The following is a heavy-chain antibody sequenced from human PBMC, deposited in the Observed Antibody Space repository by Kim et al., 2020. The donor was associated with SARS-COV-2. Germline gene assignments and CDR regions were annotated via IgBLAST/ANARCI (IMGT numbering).Heavy chain of an antibody. CDR1: GGSFSGYY. CDR3: ARTTYYYDSSGKLHDY. J-gene: IGHJ4*02. V-gene: IGHV4-34*01. D-gene: IGHD3-22*01. Sequence: SETLSLTCAVYGGSFSGYYWSWIRQPPGKGLEWIGEINHSGSTNYNPSLKSRVTISVDTSKNQFSLKLSSVTAADTAVYYCARTTYYYDSSGKLHDYWGQGTLVTVSS. CDR2: INHSGST.